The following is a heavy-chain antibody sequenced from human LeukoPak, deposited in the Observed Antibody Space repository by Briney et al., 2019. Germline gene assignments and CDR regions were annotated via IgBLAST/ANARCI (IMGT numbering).Heavy chain of an antibody. CDR3: AKGFSSGDTAMVGD. J-gene: IGHJ4*02. D-gene: IGHD5-18*01. Sequence: PGGSLRLSCATSGFTFNTFAMSWVRQAPGKGLDWVSSITGGGSTTHYADSVRGRFTISRDNSKNTLYLQMNSLRAEDTAVYYCAKGFSSGDTAMVGDWGQGTLVTVSS. CDR2: ITGGGSTT. V-gene: IGHV3-23*01. CDR1: GFTFNTFA.